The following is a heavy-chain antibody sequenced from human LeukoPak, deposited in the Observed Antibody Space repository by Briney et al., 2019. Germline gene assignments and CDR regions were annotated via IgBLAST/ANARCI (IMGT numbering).Heavy chain of an antibody. D-gene: IGHD1-1*01. Sequence: GGSLRLSCAASGFTFSDYYMSWIRQAPGKGLEWVSYISSSGSTIYYADSVKGRFTISRDNAKNSLYLQMNSLRAEDTAVYYCARDRTTGTTCLDYWGQGTLVTVSS. V-gene: IGHV3-11*04. J-gene: IGHJ4*02. CDR2: ISSSGSTI. CDR3: ARDRTTGTTCLDY. CDR1: GFTFSDYY.